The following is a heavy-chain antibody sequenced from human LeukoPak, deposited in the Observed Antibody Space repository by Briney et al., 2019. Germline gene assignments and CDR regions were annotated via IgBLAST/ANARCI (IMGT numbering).Heavy chain of an antibody. CDR1: GGTFSSYA. V-gene: IGHV1-69*04. CDR3: ARESGQDYYGMDV. J-gene: IGHJ6*02. CDR2: IIPILGIA. Sequence: GASVKVSCKASGGTFSSYAISWERQAPGQGLEWMGRIIPILGIANYAQKFQGRVTMTRDTSTSTVYMELSSLRSEDTAVYYCARESGQDYYGMDVWGQGTTVTVSS.